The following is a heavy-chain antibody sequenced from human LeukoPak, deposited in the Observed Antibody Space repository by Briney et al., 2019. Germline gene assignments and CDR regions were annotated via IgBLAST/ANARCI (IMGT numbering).Heavy chain of an antibody. CDR1: GGSISGDH. J-gene: IGHJ3*02. CDR2: IYYSGNT. CDR3: ARRNDFDI. V-gene: IGHV4-59*08. Sequence: SETLSLTCTVSGGSISGDHWNWIRQPPGKGLEWVGYIYYSGNTNYNPSLKSRVTISVDTSKNQFSLKLSSVTAADTAVYYCARRNDFDIWGQGTMVTVSS.